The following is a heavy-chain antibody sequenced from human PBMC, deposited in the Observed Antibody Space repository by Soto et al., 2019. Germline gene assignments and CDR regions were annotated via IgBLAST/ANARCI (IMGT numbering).Heavy chain of an antibody. CDR3: ARWGGEPLSKNFDY. CDR1: DGSISTSSDY. V-gene: IGHV4-39*01. D-gene: IGHD3-16*01. J-gene: IGHJ4*02. Sequence: PSETMSPTCTVSDGSISTSSDYWGWIRQPPGKGLEWIGNIYYSGNTYFNPSLKSRVTISVDTSKSQFSLKLTSVTAADTAVYYCARWGGEPLSKNFDYWGQGILVTVSS. CDR2: IYYSGNT.